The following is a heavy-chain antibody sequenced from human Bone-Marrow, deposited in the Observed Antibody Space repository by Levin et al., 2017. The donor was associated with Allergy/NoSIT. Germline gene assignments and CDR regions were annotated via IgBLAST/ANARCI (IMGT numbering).Heavy chain of an antibody. D-gene: IGHD3-22*01. J-gene: IGHJ4*02. CDR1: GGSINSSYYY. CDR2: FSYTGGP. CDR3: TNRYYYDNDGREN. V-gene: IGHV4-39*01. Sequence: SETLSLTCSVSGGSINSSYYYWGWVRQSPGTGLEWIGSFSYTGGPYYNPSLKSRVTMSVDTSKTQFSLRLNSVTAADAAVYYCTNRYYYDNDGRENWGQGTLVTVSS.